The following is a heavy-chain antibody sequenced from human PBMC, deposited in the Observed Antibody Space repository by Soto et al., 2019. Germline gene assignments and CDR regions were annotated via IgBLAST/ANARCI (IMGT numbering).Heavy chain of an antibody. Sequence: GGSLRLSCAASGFTFSSYWMHWVRQAPGKGLVWVSRINSDGSSTSYADSVKGRFTISRDNAKNTLCLQMNSLRAEDTAVYYCARENVNTAMIGFDYWGQGTLVTVSS. V-gene: IGHV3-74*01. CDR1: GFTFSSYW. CDR3: ARENVNTAMIGFDY. J-gene: IGHJ4*02. CDR2: INSDGSST. D-gene: IGHD5-18*01.